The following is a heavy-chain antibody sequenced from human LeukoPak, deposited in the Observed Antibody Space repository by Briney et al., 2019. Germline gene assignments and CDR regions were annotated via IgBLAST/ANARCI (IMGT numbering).Heavy chain of an antibody. Sequence: PGGSLRLSCAASGFTFSNYDMHWVRQATGKGLEWVSAFHTAGDTHYSGSVKGRFATSRENAKNSFYLQMNNLRAGDTAVYYCARGSCSSSSWYERLYGLDVWGQGTPVTVSS. V-gene: IGHV3-13*01. J-gene: IGHJ6*02. CDR2: FHTAGDT. CDR1: GFTFSNYD. CDR3: ARGSCSSSSWYERLYGLDV. D-gene: IGHD2-2*01.